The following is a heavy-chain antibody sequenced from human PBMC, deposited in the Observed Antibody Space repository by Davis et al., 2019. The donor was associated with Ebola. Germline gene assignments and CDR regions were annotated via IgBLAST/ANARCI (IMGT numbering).Heavy chain of an antibody. CDR1: GYTFSNYG. Sequence: AASVKVSCKASGYTFSNYGISWVRQAPGQGLEWIGWISVYSESTNSAEKFQGRVTMTTDTSTSTAYMEMTSLTSDDTAIYYCARDLYCTGGRCYLDNWFDSWGQGTLITVSS. J-gene: IGHJ5*01. CDR3: ARDLYCTGGRCYLDNWFDS. CDR2: ISVYSEST. V-gene: IGHV1-18*04. D-gene: IGHD2-15*01.